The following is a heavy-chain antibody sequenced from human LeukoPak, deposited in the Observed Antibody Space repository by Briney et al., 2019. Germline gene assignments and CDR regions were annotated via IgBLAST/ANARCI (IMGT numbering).Heavy chain of an antibody. CDR1: GYTFTSYD. Sequence: GASVKVSCKASGYTFTSYDINWVRQATGQGLEWMGWMNPNSGNTGYAQKFQGRVTITRNTSISTAYMELSRLRSGDTAVYYCARDLAAMVRGVMGYMDVWGKGTTVTVSS. J-gene: IGHJ6*03. D-gene: IGHD3-10*01. CDR3: ARDLAAMVRGVMGYMDV. V-gene: IGHV1-8*03. CDR2: MNPNSGNT.